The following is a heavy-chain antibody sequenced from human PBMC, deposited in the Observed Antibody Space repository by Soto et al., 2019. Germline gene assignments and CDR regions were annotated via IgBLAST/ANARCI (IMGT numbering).Heavy chain of an antibody. V-gene: IGHV1-69*01. CDR1: GGTFSSYA. Sequence: QVQLVQSGAEVKKPGSSVKVSCKASGGTFSSYAISWVRQAPGQGLEWMGGIIPIFGTANYAQKFQGRVTLTADESTSTADKELSSLRCEDTAVHYCAREYGRTGTPLDYWGQGTLVTLSS. D-gene: IGHD1-7*01. CDR3: AREYGRTGTPLDY. CDR2: IIPIFGTA. J-gene: IGHJ4*02.